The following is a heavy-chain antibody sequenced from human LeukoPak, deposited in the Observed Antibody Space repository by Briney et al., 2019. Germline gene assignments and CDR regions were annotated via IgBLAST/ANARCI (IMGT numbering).Heavy chain of an antibody. CDR1: GYTLTELS. Sequence: ASVKVSCKVSGYTLTELSMRWVRQAPGKGLEWMGGFDPEDGETIYAQKFQGRVTMTEDTSTDTAYMELSSLRSEDTAVYYCATTARAGNYYYGMDVWGQGTTVTVSS. CDR2: FDPEDGET. J-gene: IGHJ6*02. CDR3: ATTARAGNYYYGMDV. V-gene: IGHV1-24*01. D-gene: IGHD5-18*01.